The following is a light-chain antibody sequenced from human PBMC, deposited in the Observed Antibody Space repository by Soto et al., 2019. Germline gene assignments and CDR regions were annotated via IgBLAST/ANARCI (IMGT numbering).Light chain of an antibody. CDR3: QQRSNWRGT. J-gene: IGKJ4*01. CDR1: QSLSKY. V-gene: IGKV3-11*01. CDR2: DAS. Sequence: EIVLTQSPATLSLSPGERATLSCRASQSLSKYLAWYQQKPGQAPRLLIYDASNRATGIPARFSGSGSGTDFTLNISSLEPEDFAVYYCQQRSNWRGTFGGGTKVEI.